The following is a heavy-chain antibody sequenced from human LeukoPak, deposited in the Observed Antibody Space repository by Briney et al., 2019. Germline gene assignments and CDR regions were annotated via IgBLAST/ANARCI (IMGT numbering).Heavy chain of an antibody. J-gene: IGHJ6*03. CDR2: FDPEDGET. CDR1: GYTLTELS. V-gene: IGHV1-24*01. CDR3: ATGGHRMNYYYMDV. D-gene: IGHD1-14*01. Sequence: RASVKVSRNVSGYTLTELSMHWVRQAPGKGLEWMGGFDPEDGETIYAQKFQGRVTMTEDTSTDTAYMELSSLRSEDTAVYYCATGGHRMNYYYMDVWGKGTTVTVSS.